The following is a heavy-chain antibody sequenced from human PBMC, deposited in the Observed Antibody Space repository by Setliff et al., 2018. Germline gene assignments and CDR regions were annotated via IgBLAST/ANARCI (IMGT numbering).Heavy chain of an antibody. V-gene: IGHV3-23*01. Sequence: PGGSLRLSCAASGFTFSNYAMGWVRQAPGEGLEWVSSISGSASSTYYADSVKGRFTISRDNSKNTLFLQMLSLRVEDTAVYYCARVFSWVGFGELLTGNWFDPWGQGTLVTVSS. D-gene: IGHD3-10*01. CDR1: GFTFSNYA. J-gene: IGHJ5*02. CDR2: ISGSASST. CDR3: ARVFSWVGFGELLTGNWFDP.